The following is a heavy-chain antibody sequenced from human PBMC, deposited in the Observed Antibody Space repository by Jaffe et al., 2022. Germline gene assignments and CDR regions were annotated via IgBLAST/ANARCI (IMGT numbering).Heavy chain of an antibody. D-gene: IGHD3-10*01. CDR2: IRSKAYGGTT. Sequence: EVQLVESGGGLVQPGRSLRLSCTASGFTFGDYAMSWVRQAPGKGLEWVGFIRSKAYGGTTEYAASVKGRFTISRDDSKSIAYLQMNSLKTEDTAVYYCTRDLSPYYGSGSYYEPRAFDIWGQGTMVTVSS. J-gene: IGHJ3*02. CDR1: GFTFGDYA. V-gene: IGHV3-49*04. CDR3: TRDLSPYYGSGSYYEPRAFDI.